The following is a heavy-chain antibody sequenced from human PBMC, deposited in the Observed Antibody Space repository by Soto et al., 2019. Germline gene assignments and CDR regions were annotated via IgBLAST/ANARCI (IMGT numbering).Heavy chain of an antibody. Sequence: ASVKVSCKASGYTFTGYYMHWVRQAPGQGLEWMGWISAYNGNTNYAQKLQGRVTMTTDTTTSTAYMELRSLRSDDTAVYYCAKNSGSYYDAFDIWGQGTMVTVSS. CDR3: AKNSGSYYDAFDI. CDR2: ISAYNGNT. V-gene: IGHV1-18*04. CDR1: GYTFTGYY. D-gene: IGHD1-26*01. J-gene: IGHJ3*02.